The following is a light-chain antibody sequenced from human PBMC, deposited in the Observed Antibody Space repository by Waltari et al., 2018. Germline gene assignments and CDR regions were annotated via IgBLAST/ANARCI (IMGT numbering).Light chain of an antibody. CDR3: AAWDDRLDSYV. J-gene: IGLJ1*01. CDR1: DSNIGANS. Sequence: QSVLTQAPSASGTPGRGVTVSCSGSDSNIGANSVTWYQHVPGAAPKVLIYRRNQRHPGAPDRLCGSKSGTSASLAISGLRSGDEADYYCAAWDDRLDSYVFGTGTRVTVL. CDR2: RRN. V-gene: IGLV1-44*01.